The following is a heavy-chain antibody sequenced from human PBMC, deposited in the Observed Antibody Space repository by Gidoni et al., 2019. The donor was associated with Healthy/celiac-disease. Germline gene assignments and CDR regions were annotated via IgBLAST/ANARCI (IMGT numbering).Heavy chain of an antibody. V-gene: IGHV3-33*01. J-gene: IGHJ6*03. CDR2: IWYDGSNK. D-gene: IGHD3-10*01. CDR3: ARGVLLYYYYMDV. Sequence: QVQLVESGGGVVQPGRSLRLSCAASGFPFRSYGMHWVRQAQGKGLEWVAVIWYDGSNKYYADSVKGRFTISRDNSKNTLYLQMNSLRAEDTAVYYCARGVLLYYYYMDVWGKGTTVTVSS. CDR1: GFPFRSYG.